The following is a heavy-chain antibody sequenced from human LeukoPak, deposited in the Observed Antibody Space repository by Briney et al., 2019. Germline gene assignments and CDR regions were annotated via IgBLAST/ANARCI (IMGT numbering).Heavy chain of an antibody. CDR2: ISGSGGST. Sequence: PGGSLRLSCAASGFTFSSYAMSWVRQAPGKGLEWVSAISGSGGSTYYADSVKGRFTISRDNSKNTLYLQMNSLRAEDTAVYYCAKVVRGSYTPGPFDYWGQGTLVTVFS. J-gene: IGHJ4*02. V-gene: IGHV3-23*01. CDR3: AKVVRGSYTPGPFDY. CDR1: GFTFSSYA. D-gene: IGHD3-16*01.